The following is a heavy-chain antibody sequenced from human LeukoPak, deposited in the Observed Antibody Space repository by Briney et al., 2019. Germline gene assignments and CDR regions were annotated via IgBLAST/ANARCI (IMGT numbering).Heavy chain of an antibody. CDR3: ARELRYLNYFDY. CDR2: IYYSGST. V-gene: IGHV4-59*01. CDR1: GGSISSYY. Sequence: PSETLSLTCTVSGGSISSYYWSWIRQPPGKGLEWIGYIYYSGSTNYNPSLKSRVTISVDTSKNQFSLKLSSVTAADTAVYYCARELRYLNYFDYWGQGTLVTVSS. D-gene: IGHD2-15*01. J-gene: IGHJ4*02.